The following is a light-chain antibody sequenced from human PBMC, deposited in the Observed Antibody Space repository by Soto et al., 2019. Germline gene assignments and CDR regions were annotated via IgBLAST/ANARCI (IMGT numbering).Light chain of an antibody. CDR3: NSQTTSGIRV. CDR2: EVS. V-gene: IGLV2-14*01. J-gene: IGLJ1*01. CDR1: STDVGDSNH. Sequence: QSVLTQPASVSGSPRQSITISCTGTSTDVGDSNHVSWYQHHPGKAPKLIIYEVSYRPSGVSNRFSGSKSAYTASLTISGLQAEDEADYYCNSQTTSGIRVFGTGTKVTVL.